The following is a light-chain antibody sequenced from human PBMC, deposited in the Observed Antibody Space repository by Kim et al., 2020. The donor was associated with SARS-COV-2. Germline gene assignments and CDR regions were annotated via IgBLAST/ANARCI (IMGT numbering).Light chain of an antibody. CDR1: QSISRY. J-gene: IGKJ4*01. CDR2: DAS. V-gene: IGKV3-11*01. CDR3: QQRSDWLT. Sequence: SLSPGERANLSCRASQSISRYVAWYQQRPGQAPRLLIYDASTRATGVPARFSGSGSGTDFTLTISSLEPEDFAVYYCQQRSDWLTFGGGTKVDIK.